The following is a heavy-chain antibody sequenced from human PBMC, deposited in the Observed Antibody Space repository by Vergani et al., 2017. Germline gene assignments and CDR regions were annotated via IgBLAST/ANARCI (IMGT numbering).Heavy chain of an antibody. CDR1: GYSISSGYY. V-gene: IGHV4-38-2*01. Sequence: QVQLQESGPGLVKPSETLSLTCAVSGYSISSGYYWGWIRQPPGKGLEWIGSIYHSGSTYYNPSLKSRVTISVDTSKNQFSMKLRSVTAADTAVYYCATYYYDSRGYYYGYFQHCGQGTLVTVSS. CDR3: ATYYYDSRGYYYGYFQH. D-gene: IGHD3-22*01. J-gene: IGHJ1*01. CDR2: IYHSGST.